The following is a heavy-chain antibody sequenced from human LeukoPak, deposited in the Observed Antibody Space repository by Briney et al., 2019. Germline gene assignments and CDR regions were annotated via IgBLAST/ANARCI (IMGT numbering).Heavy chain of an antibody. CDR2: IKQDGSEK. D-gene: IGHD3-10*01. J-gene: IGHJ4*02. CDR3: AGGISMVRGADY. CDR1: GFTFSTYW. V-gene: IGHV3-7*04. Sequence: GGSLRLSCAASGFTFSTYWMTWVRQAPGKGLKWVANIKQDGSEKNYVDSVKGRFTISRDNAKNSLYLQMNTLSADDTAVYFCAGGISMVRGADYWGQGTLVTVSS.